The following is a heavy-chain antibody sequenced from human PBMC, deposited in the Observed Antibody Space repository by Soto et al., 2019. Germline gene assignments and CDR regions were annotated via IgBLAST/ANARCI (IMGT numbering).Heavy chain of an antibody. CDR3: ARSVVPAASGGNYYYYYYMDV. Sequence: ASVKVSCKASGYTFTSYGISWVRQAPGQGLEWMGWISAYNGNRNYAQKLQGRVTMTTDTSTSTAYMELRSLRSDDTAVYYCARSVVPAASGGNYYYYYYMDVWGKGTTVTVSS. J-gene: IGHJ6*03. D-gene: IGHD2-2*01. CDR1: GYTFTSYG. V-gene: IGHV1-18*01. CDR2: ISAYNGNR.